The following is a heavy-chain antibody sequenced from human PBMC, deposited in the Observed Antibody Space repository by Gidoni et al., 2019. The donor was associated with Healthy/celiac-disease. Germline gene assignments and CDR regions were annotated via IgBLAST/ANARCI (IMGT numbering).Heavy chain of an antibody. J-gene: IGHJ4*02. CDR2: IWYDGSNK. D-gene: IGHD6-13*01. V-gene: IGHV3-33*01. CDR3: ARDRGAAAGVFDY. CDR1: GFTFSSYG. Sequence: QVQLVESGGGVVQPGRSLRLSCAASGFTFSSYGMPWVRQAPGKGLEWVAVIWYDGSNKYYADSVKGRFTISRDNSKNTLYLQMNSLRAEDTAVYYCARDRGAAAGVFDYWGQGTLVTVSS.